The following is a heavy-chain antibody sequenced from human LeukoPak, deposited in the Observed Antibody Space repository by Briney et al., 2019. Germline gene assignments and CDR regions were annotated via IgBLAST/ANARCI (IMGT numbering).Heavy chain of an antibody. CDR2: IYYSGST. CDR1: GGFISSYY. V-gene: IGHV4-59*08. CDR3: ARYSGWHFLDY. D-gene: IGHD6-19*01. J-gene: IGHJ4*02. Sequence: PSETLSLTCTVSGGFISSYYWSCIRHHPGKGLEWIVYIYYSGSTNYNPSLKSRVTISVDTSKNQFTLKLSSVTAADTAVYYCARYSGWHFLDYWGQGTLVTVSS.